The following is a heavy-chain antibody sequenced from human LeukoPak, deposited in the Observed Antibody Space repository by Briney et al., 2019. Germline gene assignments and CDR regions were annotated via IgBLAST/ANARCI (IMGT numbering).Heavy chain of an antibody. V-gene: IGHV3-23*01. CDR2: ISGSGGST. CDR3: AKDGYDSSGYYYPYYYYYGMDV. CDR1: GFTFSSYA. D-gene: IGHD3-22*01. Sequence: PGGSLRLSCAASGFTFSSYAMSWFRQAPGKGLEWVSAISGSGGSTYYADSVKGRFTISRDNSKNTLYLQMNSLRAEDTAVYYCAKDGYDSSGYYYPYYYYYGMDVWGQGTTVTVSS. J-gene: IGHJ6*02.